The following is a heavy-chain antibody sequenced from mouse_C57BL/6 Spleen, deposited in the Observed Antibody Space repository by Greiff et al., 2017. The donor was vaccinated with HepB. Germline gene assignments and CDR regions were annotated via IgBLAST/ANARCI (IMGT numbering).Heavy chain of an antibody. J-gene: IGHJ2*01. Sequence: VQLQQPGAELVKPGASVKLSCKASGYTFTSYWMQWVKQRPGQGLEWIGEIDPSDSYTNYNQKFKGKATLTVDTSSSTAYMQLSSLTSEDSAVYYCARYLYYYGLDYWGQGTTLTVSS. CDR1: GYTFTSYW. V-gene: IGHV1-50*01. CDR2: IDPSDSYT. CDR3: ARYLYYYGLDY. D-gene: IGHD1-1*01.